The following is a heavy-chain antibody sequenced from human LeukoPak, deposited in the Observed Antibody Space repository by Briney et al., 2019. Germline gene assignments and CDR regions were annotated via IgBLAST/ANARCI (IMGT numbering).Heavy chain of an antibody. CDR1: GGSISSYY. CDR3: ARDVGADVWGMFYFDY. Sequence: SETLSLTCTVSGGSISSYYWSWIRQPAGKGLEWIGRIYTSGSTNYNPSLKSRVTISVDKSQNQFSLKLSSVTAADSPVYYCARDVGADVWGMFYFDYWGQGTLVTVSS. V-gene: IGHV4-4*07. CDR2: IYTSGST. D-gene: IGHD3-16*01. J-gene: IGHJ4*02.